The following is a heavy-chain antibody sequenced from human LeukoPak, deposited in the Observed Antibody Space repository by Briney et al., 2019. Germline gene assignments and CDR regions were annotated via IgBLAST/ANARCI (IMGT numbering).Heavy chain of an antibody. Sequence: SVKVSCKASGGTFSSYTISWVRQAPGQGLEWMGGIIPIFGTAIYAQKFQGRVTITADESTSTAYMELSSLRSEDTAVYYCARWDSSSWSDAFDIWGQGTMVTVSS. D-gene: IGHD6-13*01. CDR1: GGTFSSYT. J-gene: IGHJ3*02. CDR2: IIPIFGTA. V-gene: IGHV1-69*13. CDR3: ARWDSSSWSDAFDI.